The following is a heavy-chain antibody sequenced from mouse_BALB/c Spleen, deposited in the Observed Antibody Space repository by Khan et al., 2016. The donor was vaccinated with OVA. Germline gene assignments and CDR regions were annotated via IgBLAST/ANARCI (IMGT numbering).Heavy chain of an antibody. CDR2: IWTGGGT. J-gene: IGHJ1*01. D-gene: IGHD1-1*01. CDR1: GFSLTSYD. V-gene: IGHV2-9-2*01. CDR3: VRRGNYYGSFYWYFDV. Sequence: QVQLKESGPGLVAPSQSLSITCTVSGFSLTSYDISWIRQPPGKGLEWLGVIWTGGGTNYNSAFMSRLSINKDNSKSQVFLKMNSLQSDDTAIYYCVRRGNYYGSFYWYFDVWGAGTTVTVSS.